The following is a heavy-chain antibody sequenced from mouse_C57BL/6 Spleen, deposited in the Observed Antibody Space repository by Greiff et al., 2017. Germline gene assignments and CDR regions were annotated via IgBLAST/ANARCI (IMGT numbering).Heavy chain of an antibody. D-gene: IGHD2-5*01. CDR2: INYDGSST. V-gene: IGHV5-16*01. CDR3: ARDSSNYGFAY. Sequence: EVQVVESEGGLVQPGSSMKLSCTASGFTFSDYYMAWVRQVPEKGLEWVANINYDGSSTYYLDSLKSRFIISRDNAKNILYLQMSSLKSEDTATYYCARDSSNYGFAYWGQGTLVTVSA. J-gene: IGHJ3*01. CDR1: GFTFSDYY.